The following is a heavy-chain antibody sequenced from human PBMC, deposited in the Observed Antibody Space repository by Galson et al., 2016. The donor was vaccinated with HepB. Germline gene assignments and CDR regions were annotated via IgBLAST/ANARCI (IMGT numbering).Heavy chain of an antibody. CDR1: GGSISSYY. Sequence: LTCTVSGGSISSYYWSWIRQPLGKGLEWIGYIYYSGSTNYNTSLKSRVTISVDTSKNQISLKLSSVTAADTAVYYCAREGSSSWWNWFDPWGQGTLVTVSS. V-gene: IGHV4-59*01. CDR3: AREGSSSWWNWFDP. CDR2: IYYSGST. J-gene: IGHJ5*02. D-gene: IGHD6-13*01.